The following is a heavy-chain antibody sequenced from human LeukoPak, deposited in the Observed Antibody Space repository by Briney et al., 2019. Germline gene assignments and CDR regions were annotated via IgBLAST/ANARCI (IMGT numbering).Heavy chain of an antibody. CDR2: ISAYNGNT. V-gene: IGHV1-18*01. D-gene: IGHD2-2*01. CDR3: ARRGYCSRTSCPSPHDDALDI. J-gene: IGHJ3*02. Sequence: ASVKVSCKASGYTFSRYGISWVRQAPGQGVEWMGWISAYNGNTHDVQKLQGRVTMTTDTSTSTAYMELRSLRFDDTAVYYCARRGYCSRTSCPSPHDDALDIWGQGTMVTVSS. CDR1: GYTFSRYG.